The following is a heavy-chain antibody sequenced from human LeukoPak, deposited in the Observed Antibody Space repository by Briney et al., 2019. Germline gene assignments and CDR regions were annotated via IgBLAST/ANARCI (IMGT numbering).Heavy chain of an antibody. Sequence: ASVKVSCKASGYTFSRYSISWVRQAPGQGLEWMGWISTYTGNTNYARKFQGRVTITADESTSTAYMELSSLRSEDTAVYYCAGGRYSGYDYYYYYGMDVWGQGTTVTVSS. CDR3: AGGRYSGYDYYYYYGMDV. V-gene: IGHV1-18*01. J-gene: IGHJ6*02. D-gene: IGHD5-12*01. CDR2: ISTYTGNT. CDR1: GYTFSRYS.